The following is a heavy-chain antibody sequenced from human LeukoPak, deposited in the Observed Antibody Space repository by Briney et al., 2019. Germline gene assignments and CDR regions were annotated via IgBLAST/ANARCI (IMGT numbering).Heavy chain of an antibody. Sequence: SVKVSCKASGGTFSSYAISWVRQAPGQGLEWMGRIIPIFGTANNAQKFQGRVTITTDESTSTAYMELSSLRSEDTAVYYCARSNYYDSSGYCDYWGQGTLVTVSS. V-gene: IGHV1-69*05. CDR2: IIPIFGTA. CDR3: ARSNYYDSSGYCDY. CDR1: GGTFSSYA. D-gene: IGHD3-22*01. J-gene: IGHJ4*02.